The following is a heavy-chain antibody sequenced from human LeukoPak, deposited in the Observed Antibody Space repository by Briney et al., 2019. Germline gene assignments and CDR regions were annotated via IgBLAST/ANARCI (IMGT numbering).Heavy chain of an antibody. Sequence: GGSLRLSCAASGFTFSSYWMHWVRQAPGKGLVWVSRISPDGSTTGHADSVKGRFTISRDNAKNSLYLQMNSLRAEDTAVYYCARAIGYYDSSSLYYYYGMDVWGQGTTVTVSS. CDR1: GFTFSSYW. D-gene: IGHD3-22*01. CDR3: ARAIGYYDSSSLYYYYGMDV. J-gene: IGHJ6*02. CDR2: ISPDGSTT. V-gene: IGHV3-74*01.